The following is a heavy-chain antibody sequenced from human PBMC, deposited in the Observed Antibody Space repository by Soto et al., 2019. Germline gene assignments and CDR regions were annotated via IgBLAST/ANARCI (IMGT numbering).Heavy chain of an antibody. CDR3: TREVATGVYYFDY. J-gene: IGHJ4*02. V-gene: IGHV3-33*01. CDR2: IWYDGSNK. Sequence: QVQLVESGGGVVQPGRSLRLSCAASGFTFSSYGMHWVRQAQGKGLEWVAVIWYDGSNKYYADSVKGRFTISRDNSKNTLYLQMNSLRAEDTAVYYCTREVATGVYYFDYWGQGTLVTVSS. D-gene: IGHD5-12*01. CDR1: GFTFSSYG.